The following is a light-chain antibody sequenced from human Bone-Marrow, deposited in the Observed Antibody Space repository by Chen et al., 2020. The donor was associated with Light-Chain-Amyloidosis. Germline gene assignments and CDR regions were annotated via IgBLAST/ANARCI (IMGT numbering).Light chain of an antibody. CDR2: STN. J-gene: IGLJ3*02. CDR1: SGSVSTNYY. V-gene: IGLV8-61*01. CDR3: VLYVGSGIWV. Sequence: QTVVTQEPSFSVSPGGTVTLTCGLSSGSVSTNYYPAWYQQTPGQAPRTLIYSTNARSSRVPVRFSGSILGNKAALTITGAQADDESDYYCVLYVGSGIWVFGGGTKLTVL.